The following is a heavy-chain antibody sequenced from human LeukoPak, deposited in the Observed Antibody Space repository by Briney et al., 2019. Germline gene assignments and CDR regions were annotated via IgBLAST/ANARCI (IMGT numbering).Heavy chain of an antibody. CDR3: ARGLTWIQLWSY. Sequence: SETLSLTCAVYGGSFSGYYWSWIRQPPRKGLEWIGEINHSGSTNYNPSLKSRVTISVDTSKNQFSLKLSSVTAADTAVYYCARGLTWIQLWSYWGQGTLVTVSS. CDR2: INHSGST. CDR1: GGSFSGYY. V-gene: IGHV4-34*01. J-gene: IGHJ4*02. D-gene: IGHD5-18*01.